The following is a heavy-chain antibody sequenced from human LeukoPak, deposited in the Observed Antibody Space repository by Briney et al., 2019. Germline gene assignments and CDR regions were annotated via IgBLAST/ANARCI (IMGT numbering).Heavy chain of an antibody. D-gene: IGHD6-19*01. CDR3: ARPSDSGWYPPHFDY. CDR2: INPNSGGT. Sequence: ASVKVSCKVSGYTLTELSMHWVRQAPGQGLEWMGWINPNSGGTNYAQKFQGRVTMTRDTSISTAYMELSRLRSDDTAVYYCARPSDSGWYPPHFDYWGQGTLVTVSS. V-gene: IGHV1-2*02. J-gene: IGHJ4*02. CDR1: GYTLTELS.